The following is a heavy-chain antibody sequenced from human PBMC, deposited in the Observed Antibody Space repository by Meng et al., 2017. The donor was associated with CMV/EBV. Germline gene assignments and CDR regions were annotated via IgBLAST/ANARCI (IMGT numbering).Heavy chain of an antibody. CDR2: INHSGST. Sequence: SETLSLTCAVYGGSFSGYYWSWIRQPPGKGLEWIGEINHSGSTNYNPSLKSRVTISVDTSKNQFSLKLSSVTAADTAVYSCARGGGSTGYYRSNYYYYGMDVWGQGTTVTVSS. V-gene: IGHV4-34*01. CDR1: GGSFSGYY. J-gene: IGHJ6*02. CDR3: ARGGGSTGYYRSNYYYYGMDV. D-gene: IGHD3-22*01.